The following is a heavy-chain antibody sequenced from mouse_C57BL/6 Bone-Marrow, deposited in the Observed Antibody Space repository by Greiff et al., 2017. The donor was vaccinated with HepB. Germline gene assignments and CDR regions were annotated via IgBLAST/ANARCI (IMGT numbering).Heavy chain of an antibody. CDR1: GYAFSSYW. D-gene: IGHD1-1*01. Sequence: QVQLKQSGAELVKPGASVKISCKASGYAFSSYWMNWVKQRPGKGLEWIGQIYPGDGDTNYNGKFKGKATLTADKSSSTAYMQLSSLTSEDSAVYFCARSGYYYGSRYFDVWGTGTTVTVSS. CDR3: ARSGYYYGSRYFDV. V-gene: IGHV1-80*01. CDR2: IYPGDGDT. J-gene: IGHJ1*03.